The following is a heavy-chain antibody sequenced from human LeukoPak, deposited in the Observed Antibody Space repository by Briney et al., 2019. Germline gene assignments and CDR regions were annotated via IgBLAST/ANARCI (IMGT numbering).Heavy chain of an antibody. Sequence: PSETLSLTCAGSGGAFTGYYWSWIRQPPGKGLEWIGEINHSGATNYNPSLKSRVTISVDTSKNQFSLRLTSVSAADTGVYYCATPTRGGIAVTGTFGHWGQGTQVTVPS. CDR1: GGAFTGYY. V-gene: IGHV4-34*01. CDR2: INHSGAT. CDR3: ATPTRGGIAVTGTFGH. J-gene: IGHJ4*02. D-gene: IGHD6-19*01.